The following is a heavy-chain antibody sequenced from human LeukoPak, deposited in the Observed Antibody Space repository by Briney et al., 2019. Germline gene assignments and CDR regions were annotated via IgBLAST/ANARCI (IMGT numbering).Heavy chain of an antibody. J-gene: IGHJ6*03. Sequence: SETLSLTCAVYGGSFSGYYWSWIRQPPGKGLEWIGEINHSGSTNYNPSLKSRVTISVDTPKNQFSLKLSSVTAADTAVYYCARARVVVVPAASPYYYYYMDVWGKGTTVTVSS. CDR3: ARARVVVVPAASPYYYYYMDV. CDR2: INHSGST. CDR1: GGSFSGYY. V-gene: IGHV4-34*01. D-gene: IGHD2-2*01.